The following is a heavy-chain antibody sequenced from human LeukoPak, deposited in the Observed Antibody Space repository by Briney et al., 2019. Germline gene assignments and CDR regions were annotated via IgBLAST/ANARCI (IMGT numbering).Heavy chain of an antibody. D-gene: IGHD2-15*01. CDR2: ISSDGATQ. CDR3: AKGCLDGGNCFFFQH. J-gene: IGHJ1*01. V-gene: IGHV3-30*18. Sequence: GRSLRLSCAASGFTFDNYGMHWVRQAPGKGLEWVADISSDGATQYYADSVKGRFTISRDNSKNTLNLQMNSLRPGDTAVYYCAKGCLDGGNCFFFQHWGQGTLVTVSS. CDR1: GFTFDNYG.